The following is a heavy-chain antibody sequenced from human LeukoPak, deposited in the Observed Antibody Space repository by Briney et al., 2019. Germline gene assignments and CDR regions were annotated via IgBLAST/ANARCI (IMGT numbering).Heavy chain of an antibody. J-gene: IGHJ5*02. CDR1: GYRFTNYW. CDR2: VYPGDSHT. Sequence: GESLKISCKGSGYRFTNYWIGWVCQMPGKGLEWMGIVYPGDSHTRYSPSFQGQDTISVDTSITTAYLQWSSLKASDTAMYFCARSTMVRGINSWFDPWGQGTLVTVSS. D-gene: IGHD3-10*01. V-gene: IGHV5-51*01. CDR3: ARSTMVRGINSWFDP.